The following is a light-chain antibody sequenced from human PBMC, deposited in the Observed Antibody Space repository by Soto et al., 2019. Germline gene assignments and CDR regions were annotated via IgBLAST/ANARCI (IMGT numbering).Light chain of an antibody. CDR1: QSVSSY. Sequence: EIVLTQSPATLSLSPGERATLSCRASQSVSSYLAWYQQKPGQAPRLLIYDASNRATGIPARFSGSGSGTDFTLTISSLEPEDLAVYYCQQRSNWPSGTFGQGTKVEIK. CDR3: QQRSNWPSGT. CDR2: DAS. V-gene: IGKV3-11*01. J-gene: IGKJ1*01.